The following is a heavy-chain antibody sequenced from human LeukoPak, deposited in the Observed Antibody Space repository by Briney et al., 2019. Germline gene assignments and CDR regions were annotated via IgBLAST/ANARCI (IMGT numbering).Heavy chain of an antibody. CDR2: INHSGST. CDR3: ASSRGYCSGGSCGAIS. CDR1: GGSFSGYY. J-gene: IGHJ4*02. V-gene: IGHV4-34*01. Sequence: ASETLSLTCAIYGGSFSGYYWSWIRQPPGKGLEWTGEINHSGSTNYNPSLKSRVTISVDTSKNQFSLKLSSVTAADTAVYYCASSRGYCSGGSCGAISWGQGTLVTVSS. D-gene: IGHD2-15*01.